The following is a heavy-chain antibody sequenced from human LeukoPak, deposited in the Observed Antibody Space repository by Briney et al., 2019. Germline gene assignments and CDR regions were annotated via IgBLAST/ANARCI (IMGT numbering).Heavy chain of an antibody. Sequence: SETLSLTCAVYGGSFSGYYWSWIRQPPGKGLEWIGEINHSGSTYYNPSLKSRVTISVDTSKNQFSLKLSSVTAADTAVYYCARGDYGDYHDAFDIWGQATMVTVSS. CDR3: ARGDYGDYHDAFDI. J-gene: IGHJ3*02. CDR2: INHSGST. D-gene: IGHD4-17*01. CDR1: GGSFSGYY. V-gene: IGHV4-34*01.